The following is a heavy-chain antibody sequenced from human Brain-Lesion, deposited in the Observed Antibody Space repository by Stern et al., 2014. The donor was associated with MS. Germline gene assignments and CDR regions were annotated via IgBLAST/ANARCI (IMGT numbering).Heavy chain of an antibody. V-gene: IGHV3-23*04. Sequence: EEQLVESGGGLVQPGGSLRLSCAASGFSFSTYAMSWVRQTPGKGLQWVSVISGRGGTTYYADSVKGRFTISRDNSKNTLYLQMDSLRADDTAVYYCAKWPHHIAVAGTRYFQHWGQGTLVTVSS. J-gene: IGHJ1*01. CDR1: GFSFSTYA. CDR3: AKWPHHIAVAGTRYFQH. CDR2: ISGRGGTT. D-gene: IGHD6-19*01.